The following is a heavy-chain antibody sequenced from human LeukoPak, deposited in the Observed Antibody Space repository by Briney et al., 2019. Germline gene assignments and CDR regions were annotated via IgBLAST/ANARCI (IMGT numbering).Heavy chain of an antibody. J-gene: IGHJ4*02. D-gene: IGHD1-1*01. V-gene: IGHV3-11*04. CDR2: ISGNGGVI. CDR3: ARDPRTVRI. CDR1: GFTFSDNY. Sequence: GGSLRLSCAASGFTFSDNYMTWVRQAPGKGLEWLSYISGNGGVIQYADSVKGRFTISRDKAKNLLYLQMDSLRVEDTAIYYCARDPRTVRIWGQGTLVTVSS.